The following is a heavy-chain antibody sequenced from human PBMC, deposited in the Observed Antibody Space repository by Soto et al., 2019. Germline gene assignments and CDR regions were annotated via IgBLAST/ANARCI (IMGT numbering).Heavy chain of an antibody. CDR3: ARELATPGWYFDL. CDR2: IYYSGST. V-gene: IGHV4-31*03. J-gene: IGHJ2*01. CDR1: GGSISSGGYY. Sequence: QVQLQESGPGLVKPSQTLSLTCTVSGGSISSGGYYWSWIRQHPGKGLEWIGYIYYSGSTYYTPPLKGRATISVDTSKNQFALKLSSVTAADTAVYYCARELATPGWYFDLWGRGTLVTVSS. D-gene: IGHD5-12*01.